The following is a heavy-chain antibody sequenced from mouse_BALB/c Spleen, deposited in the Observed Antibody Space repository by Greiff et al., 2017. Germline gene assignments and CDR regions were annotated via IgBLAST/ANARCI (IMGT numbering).Heavy chain of an antibody. D-gene: IGHD1-1*01. CDR3: AGSSYAAWFDY. Sequence: EVQLQQSGPELEKPGASVKISCTASGYSFTGYNMNWVKQSNGKSLEWIGNIDTYYGCTSYNQKFKGKSTLTVDKTSNTAYMQLKSLTSEDSAVYYGAGSSYAAWFDYWGQGTLVTVSA. J-gene: IGHJ3*01. CDR1: GYSFTGYN. V-gene: IGHV1-39*01. CDR2: IDTYYGCT.